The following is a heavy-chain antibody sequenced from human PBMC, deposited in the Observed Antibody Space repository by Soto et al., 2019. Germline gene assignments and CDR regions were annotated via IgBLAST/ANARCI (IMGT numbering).Heavy chain of an antibody. Sequence: EVQLLESGGGLVQSGGSLRLSCAASGLTFSGSAMSWVRQAPGKGLEWVSSISVTGASTYYADSVQGRFTVSRDNSKDTFFLEMNSLRAEDTAVYFCAKIRSIAAAFSDYWGQGTLVTASS. CDR1: GLTFSGSA. CDR3: AKIRSIAAAFSDY. D-gene: IGHD6-13*01. J-gene: IGHJ4*02. V-gene: IGHV3-23*01. CDR2: ISVTGAST.